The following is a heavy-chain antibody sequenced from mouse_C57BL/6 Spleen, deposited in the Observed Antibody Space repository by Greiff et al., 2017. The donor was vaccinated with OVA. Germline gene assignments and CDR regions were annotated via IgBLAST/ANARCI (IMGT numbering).Heavy chain of an antibody. CDR3: AREKSNWDGYFDV. Sequence: QVQLQQPGTELVKPGASVKLSCKASGYTFTSYWMHWVKQRPGQGLEWIGEINPSTGGTTYNQKFKAKATLTVDKSSSTAYMQLKSLTSEDSAVYYCAREKSNWDGYFDVWGTGTTVTVSS. V-gene: IGHV1-53*01. D-gene: IGHD4-1*01. CDR1: GYTFTSYW. J-gene: IGHJ1*03. CDR2: INPSTGGT.